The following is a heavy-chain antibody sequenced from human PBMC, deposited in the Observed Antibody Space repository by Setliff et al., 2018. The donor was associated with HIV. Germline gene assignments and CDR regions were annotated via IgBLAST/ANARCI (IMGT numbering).Heavy chain of an antibody. Sequence: PSETLSLTCAIYGGSISSYYWSWIRQPAGKGLEWIGRIYTSGSTNYNPSLKSRVTMSVDTSKNQFSLKLSSVTAADTAVYYCARHKTNYDFYAFDVWGQGTMVTVSS. V-gene: IGHV4-59*10. CDR2: IYTSGST. J-gene: IGHJ3*01. CDR1: GGSISSYY. CDR3: ARHKTNYDFYAFDV. D-gene: IGHD3-3*01.